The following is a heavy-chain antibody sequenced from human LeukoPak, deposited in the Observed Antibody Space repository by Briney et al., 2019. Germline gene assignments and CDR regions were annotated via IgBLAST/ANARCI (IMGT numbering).Heavy chain of an antibody. CDR3: ARSTVTVAAAGIDY. J-gene: IGHJ4*02. V-gene: IGHV3-23*01. CDR1: GFTFSSYA. D-gene: IGHD6-13*01. CDR2: ISVSGGNT. Sequence: GGSLRLSCAASGFTFSSYAMSWVRQAPGKGLEWVSTISVSGGNTYYADSVKGRFTISRDNSKSTMYMQMNSLRVEDTAVYYCARSTVTVAAAGIDYWGQGTLVTVSS.